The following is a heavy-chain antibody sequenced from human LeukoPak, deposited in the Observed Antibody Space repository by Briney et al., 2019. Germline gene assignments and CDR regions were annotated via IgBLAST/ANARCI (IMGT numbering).Heavy chain of an antibody. J-gene: IGHJ6*04. D-gene: IGHD2-2*01. CDR1: GFTFSNAW. CDR2: IKSKTDGGTT. Sequence: GGSLRLSCAASGFTFSNAWMSWVRQAPGKGLEWVGRIKSKTDGGTTDYAAPVKGRFTISRDDSKNTLYLQMNSLKTEETAVYYCTTAKGYCSSTSCPERDYYYYDMDVWGKGTTVTVSS. V-gene: IGHV3-15*01. CDR3: TTAKGYCSSTSCPERDYYYYDMDV.